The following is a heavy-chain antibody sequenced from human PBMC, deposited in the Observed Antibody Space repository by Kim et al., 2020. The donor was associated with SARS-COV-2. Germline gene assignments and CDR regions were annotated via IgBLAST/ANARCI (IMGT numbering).Heavy chain of an antibody. D-gene: IGHD3-9*01. J-gene: IGHJ6*02. CDR1: GFTVSSNY. CDR3: ARGHYDILTGYSCGMDV. CDR2: IYSGGST. V-gene: IGHV3-53*01. Sequence: GGSLRLSCAASGFTVSSNYMSWVRQAPGKGLEWVSVIYSGGSTYYADSVKGRFTISRDNSKNTLYLQMNSLRAEDTAVYYCARGHYDILTGYSCGMDVWGQGTTVTVSS.